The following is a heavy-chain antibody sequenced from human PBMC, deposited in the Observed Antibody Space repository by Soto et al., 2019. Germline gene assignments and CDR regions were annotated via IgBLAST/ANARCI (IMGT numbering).Heavy chain of an antibody. V-gene: IGHV3-9*01. Sequence: PGGSLRLSCAASGFTFDDYAMHWVRQAPGKGLEWVSGISWNSGSIGYADSVKGRFTISRDNAKNSLYLQMNSLRAEDTALYYCAKDIGILTGILGFDYWGQGTLVTVSS. CDR2: ISWNSGSI. J-gene: IGHJ4*02. D-gene: IGHD3-9*01. CDR1: GFTFDDYA. CDR3: AKDIGILTGILGFDY.